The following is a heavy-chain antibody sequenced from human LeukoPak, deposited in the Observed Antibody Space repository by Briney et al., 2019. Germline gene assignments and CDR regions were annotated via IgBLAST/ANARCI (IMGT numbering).Heavy chain of an antibody. Sequence: GGSLRLSCAASGFTFSSYAMSWVRQAPGKGLEWVSAISGSGGSTYYADSVKGRFTISRDNSKNSLYLQMNSLRAEDTAVYYCARDYYDFWSGQIYYFDYWGQGTLVTVSS. D-gene: IGHD3-3*01. CDR2: ISGSGGST. J-gene: IGHJ4*02. CDR1: GFTFSSYA. V-gene: IGHV3-23*01. CDR3: ARDYYDFWSGQIYYFDY.